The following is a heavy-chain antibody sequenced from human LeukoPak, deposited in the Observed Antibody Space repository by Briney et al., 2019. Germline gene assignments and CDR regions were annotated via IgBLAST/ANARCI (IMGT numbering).Heavy chain of an antibody. D-gene: IGHD3-22*01. CDR3: ANDQPPYYYDSKGDAFDI. CDR2: ISGSGGST. J-gene: IGHJ3*02. Sequence: PGGSLRLSCAASGFTFSSYAMSWVRQAPGKGLKWVSAISGSGGSTYYADSVKGRFTISRDNSKNTLYLQMNSLRAEDTAVYYCANDQPPYYYDSKGDAFDIWGQGTMVTASS. V-gene: IGHV3-23*01. CDR1: GFTFSSYA.